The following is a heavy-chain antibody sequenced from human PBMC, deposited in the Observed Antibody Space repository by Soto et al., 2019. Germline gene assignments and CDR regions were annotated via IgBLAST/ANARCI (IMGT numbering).Heavy chain of an antibody. CDR1: GFTFRSYG. D-gene: IGHD2-21*01. CDR2: IWYDGSNK. Sequence: QVQLVESGGGVVQPGTSLRLSCAASGFTFRSYGMHWVRQAPGKGLEWVAVIWYDGSNKYYADSVKGRFTISRDDYKNKLYLQMNTLRAEDTAVYHCARVEGSGDCTRAPCFTYYGMDVWGQGTTVTVSS. J-gene: IGHJ6*02. V-gene: IGHV3-33*01. CDR3: ARVEGSGDCTRAPCFTYYGMDV.